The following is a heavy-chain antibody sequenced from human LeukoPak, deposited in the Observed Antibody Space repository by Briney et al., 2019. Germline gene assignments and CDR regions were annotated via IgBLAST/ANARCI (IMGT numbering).Heavy chain of an antibody. CDR3: ARLAKERVGGVYYFDY. D-gene: IGHD1-1*01. Sequence: GGSLRLSCAASGFTFSDYDMHWVRQATGKGLEWVSAIGTAGDTYYTGSVKGRFTISRDNAKNSLYLQMNSLRAGDTAAYYCARLAKERVGGVYYFDYWGQGTLVTVSS. CDR1: GFTFSDYD. CDR2: IGTAGDT. J-gene: IGHJ4*02. V-gene: IGHV3-13*01.